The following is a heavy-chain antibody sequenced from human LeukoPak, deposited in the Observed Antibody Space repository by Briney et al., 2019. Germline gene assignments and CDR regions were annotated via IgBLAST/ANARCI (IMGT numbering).Heavy chain of an antibody. V-gene: IGHV1-2*02. CDR1: GYTFTRYY. Sequence: ASVTVSCKASGYTFTRYYMHWVRQAPGQGLEWMGWINPNSGGTNYAQKFQGRVTMTRDTSISTAYMELSRLRSDDTAVYYCARDLDGDYESGWFDPWGQGTLVTVSS. D-gene: IGHD4-17*01. CDR2: INPNSGGT. CDR3: ARDLDGDYESGWFDP. J-gene: IGHJ5*02.